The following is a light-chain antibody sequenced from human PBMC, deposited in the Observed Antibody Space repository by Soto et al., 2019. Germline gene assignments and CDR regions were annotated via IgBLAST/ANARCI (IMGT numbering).Light chain of an antibody. Sequence: IVSTQSPATLSVSPGERATLSCRASQSVSSNLAWYQQKPGQAPRLLIYGASTRATGIPARFSGSGSGTEFTLTISSLQSEDFAVYYCQQRSNGPPITFGQGTRLEIK. V-gene: IGKV3-15*01. CDR2: GAS. CDR1: QSVSSN. J-gene: IGKJ5*01. CDR3: QQRSNGPPIT.